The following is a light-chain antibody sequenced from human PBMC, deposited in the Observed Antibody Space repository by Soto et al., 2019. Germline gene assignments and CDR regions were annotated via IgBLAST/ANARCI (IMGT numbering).Light chain of an antibody. CDR3: QPYNNYSIT. CDR1: ESISQC. CDR2: NAS. J-gene: IGKJ4*01. Sequence: DIQMTQSPSSLSASVGDRVTITCRASESISQCLAWYQQKPGKAPKLLIYNASTLQSGVPSSFSGSGSGTEFTLTISSLQPDDFATYYGQPYNNYSITFGGGTKVEIK. V-gene: IGKV1-5*03.